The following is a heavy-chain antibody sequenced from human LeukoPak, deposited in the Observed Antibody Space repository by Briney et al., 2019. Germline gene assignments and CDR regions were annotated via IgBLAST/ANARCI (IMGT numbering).Heavy chain of an antibody. CDR3: AKDGGHYYYGMDV. CDR1: GFTFDDYA. Sequence: GRSLRLSCAASGFTFDDYAMHWVRQAPGKGLEWVSSISWNSGSIGYADSVKGRFTISRDNSKNSLYLQMNSLRTEDTALYYCAKDGGHYYYGMDVWGQGTTVTVSS. J-gene: IGHJ6*02. CDR2: ISWNSGSI. D-gene: IGHD3-16*01. V-gene: IGHV3-9*01.